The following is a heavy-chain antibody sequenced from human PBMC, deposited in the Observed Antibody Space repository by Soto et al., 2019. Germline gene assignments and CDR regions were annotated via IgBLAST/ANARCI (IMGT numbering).Heavy chain of an antibody. CDR3: ATIAAPPAFNI. J-gene: IGHJ3*02. Sequence: LVESGGGVVQPGRSLRLSCAASGFRFSDYAIHWVRQAPGKGLEWVAAIWGDGSDRKYADSVKGRFTISRDNSKNTLWLELSSLRAGDTAVYYCATIAAPPAFNIWGQGTMVTVSS. D-gene: IGHD6-13*01. CDR1: GFRFSDYA. CDR2: IWGDGSDR. V-gene: IGHV3-33*03.